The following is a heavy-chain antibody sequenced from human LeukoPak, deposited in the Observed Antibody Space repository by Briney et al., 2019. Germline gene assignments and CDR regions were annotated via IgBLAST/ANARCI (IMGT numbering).Heavy chain of an antibody. D-gene: IGHD3-10*01. V-gene: IGHV4-39*07. CDR2: IYYSGST. CDR1: GGSISSSSYY. Sequence: SETLSLTCTVSGGSISSSSYYWGWIRQPPGKGLEWIGGIYYSGSTYYNPSLKSRVTISVDTSKNQFSLKLSSVTAADTAVYYCAREGDYGSGSYGGYYFDYWGQGTLVTVSS. J-gene: IGHJ4*02. CDR3: AREGDYGSGSYGGYYFDY.